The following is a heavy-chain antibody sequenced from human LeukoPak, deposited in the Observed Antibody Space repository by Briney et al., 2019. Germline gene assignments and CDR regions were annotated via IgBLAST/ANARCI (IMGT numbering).Heavy chain of an antibody. CDR1: GDSVSSNSAT. Sequence: SQTLSLTCAISGDSVSSNSATWTWIRQSPSRGLEWLGRTYFRSKWYNDYAVSVKSRITINPDTAKNQISLQLNSVTPEDTAVYYCARTNVTIVAVDYWGQGTLVTVSS. J-gene: IGHJ4*02. CDR3: ARTNVTIVAVDY. V-gene: IGHV6-1*01. D-gene: IGHD5-12*01. CDR2: TYFRSKWYN.